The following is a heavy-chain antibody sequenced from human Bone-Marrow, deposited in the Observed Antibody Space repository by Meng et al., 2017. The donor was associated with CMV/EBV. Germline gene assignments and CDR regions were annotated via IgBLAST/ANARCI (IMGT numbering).Heavy chain of an antibody. CDR3: ARDVKIPGRNNWTFAFDI. CDR2: IIPIFGTA. Sequence: SVKVSCKASGVTFSSYAISWVRQAPGQGLEWMGGIIPIFGTANYAQKFQGRVTITTDESTSTAYMELSRLRSDDTAVYYCARDVKIPGRNNWTFAFDIWGQGTMVTFSS. V-gene: IGHV1-69*05. CDR1: GVTFSSYA. D-gene: IGHD1-1*01. J-gene: IGHJ3*02.